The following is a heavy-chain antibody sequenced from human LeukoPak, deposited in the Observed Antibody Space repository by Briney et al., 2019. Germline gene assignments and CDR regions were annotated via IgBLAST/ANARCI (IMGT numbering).Heavy chain of an antibody. CDR2: NYTSGST. J-gene: IGHJ5*02. CDR3: ATTTTIASWFDP. Sequence: SETLSLTCSVSGGSISGYYWSWVRQPPGKGLEWIGYNYTSGSTNYNPSLRSRVTISVDTSKNQFSLKLSSVTAADTAVYYCATTTTIASWFDPWGQGTLVTVSS. CDR1: GGSISGYY. D-gene: IGHD2-21*01. V-gene: IGHV4-4*09.